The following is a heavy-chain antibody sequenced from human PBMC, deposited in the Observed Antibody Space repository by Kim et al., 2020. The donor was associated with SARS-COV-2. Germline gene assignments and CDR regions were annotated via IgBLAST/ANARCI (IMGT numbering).Heavy chain of an antibody. D-gene: IGHD3-3*01. CDR2: INSDGSST. V-gene: IGHV3-74*01. CDR1: GFTFSSYW. Sequence: GGSLRLSCAASGFTFSSYWMHWVRQAPGKGLVWVSRINSDGSSTSYADSVKGRFTISRDNAKNTLYLQMNSLRAEDTAVYYCARVAGFTIFGVVSGTYYCMDVWGQGTTVTVSS. CDR3: ARVAGFTIFGVVSGTYYCMDV. J-gene: IGHJ6*02.